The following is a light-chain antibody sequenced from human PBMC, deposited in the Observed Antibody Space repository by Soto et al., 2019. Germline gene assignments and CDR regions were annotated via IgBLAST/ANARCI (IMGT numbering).Light chain of an antibody. CDR2: EVN. Sequence: QSALTQPPSASGSPGQSVTFSCTGTSSDVGGYNYVSWYQQYPGKAPKLMIYEVNKRPSGVPDRFSGSKSGNTASLTVSGLQPEDEADYYCSTYAGSSTWVFGGGTKLTVL. CDR1: SSDVGGYNY. J-gene: IGLJ2*01. CDR3: STYAGSSTWV. V-gene: IGLV2-8*01.